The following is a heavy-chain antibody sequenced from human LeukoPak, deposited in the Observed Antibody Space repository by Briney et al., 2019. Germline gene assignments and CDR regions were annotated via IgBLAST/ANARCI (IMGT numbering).Heavy chain of an antibody. Sequence: GGSLRLSCAASGFTFSSYDMSWVRQAPGKGLEWVSVISGSGDSTNYADSVKGRFTISRDNSKNTLFLQMNSLRAEDTAVYYCAELGITMIGGVWGKGTTVTISS. D-gene: IGHD3-10*02. V-gene: IGHV3-23*01. J-gene: IGHJ6*04. CDR1: GFTFSSYD. CDR2: ISGSGDST. CDR3: AELGITMIGGV.